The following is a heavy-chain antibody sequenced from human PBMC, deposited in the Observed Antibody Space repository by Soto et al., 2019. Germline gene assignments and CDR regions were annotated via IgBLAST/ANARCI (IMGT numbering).Heavy chain of an antibody. J-gene: IGHJ4*02. D-gene: IGHD3-22*01. CDR1: GGSISSGDYY. Sequence: SETLSRTCTVSGGSISSGDYYWSWIRQPPGKGLEWIGYIYYSGSTYYNPSLKSRVTISVDTSKNQFSLKLSSVTAADTAVYYCARAEDSSGYYYENFDYWGQGTLVTVSS. CDR2: IYYSGST. V-gene: IGHV4-30-4*01. CDR3: ARAEDSSGYYYENFDY.